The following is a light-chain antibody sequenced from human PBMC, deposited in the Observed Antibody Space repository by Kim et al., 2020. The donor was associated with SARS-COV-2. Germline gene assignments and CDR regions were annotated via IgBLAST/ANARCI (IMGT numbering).Light chain of an antibody. V-gene: IGKV3-20*01. Sequence: SPAESAPPACRASQSVGGSYLACNQQKTGQAPRLLIYGATSRAPGIPDRFSGSASGTDFTLTISRLEPEDFAVYYCQQYGSSPMYTFGQGTKLEI. CDR2: GAT. CDR3: QQYGSSPMYT. J-gene: IGKJ2*01. CDR1: QSVGGSY.